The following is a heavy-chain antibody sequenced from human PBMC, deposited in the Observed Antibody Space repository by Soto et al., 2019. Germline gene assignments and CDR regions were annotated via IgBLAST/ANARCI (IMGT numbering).Heavy chain of an antibody. D-gene: IGHD3-22*01. CDR2: IMSIFGTP. CDR3: ARPGHTSYYVISSYGNFDY. V-gene: IGHV1-69*13. CDR1: GGTFSSNG. Sequence: SVQVSCKASGGTFSSNGINWVRQAPGQGLGWMGGIMSIFGTPNYAQKFQGRVTITADESTSTAYMELSSLRSEDTAVYYGARPGHTSYYVISSYGNFDYWGQGNLVTVSS. J-gene: IGHJ4*02.